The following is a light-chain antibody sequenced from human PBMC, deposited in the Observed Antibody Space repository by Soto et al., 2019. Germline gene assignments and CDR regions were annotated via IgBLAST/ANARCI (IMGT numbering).Light chain of an antibody. Sequence: ETVLTQSPGTLSLSPGERATLSCRASQSVSSSHLTWYQQKPGQAPRLLIYGASSRATGIPDRFSGSGSGTDFTLTISRLEPEDFALYYCQQFASSPWTFGQGTKVETK. CDR3: QQFASSPWT. J-gene: IGKJ1*01. CDR2: GAS. V-gene: IGKV3-20*01. CDR1: QSVSSSH.